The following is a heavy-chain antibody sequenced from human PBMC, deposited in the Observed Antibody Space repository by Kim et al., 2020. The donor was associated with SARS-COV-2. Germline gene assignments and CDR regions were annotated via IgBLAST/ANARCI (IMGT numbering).Heavy chain of an antibody. D-gene: IGHD3-16*01. CDR3: ARDKGGTYESYYFDN. V-gene: IGHV4-59*01. Sequence: PTLKSRVSISMDTSQNPFSLTLNSVTAADTAVYYCARDKGGTYESYYFDNWGQGTLVTVSS. J-gene: IGHJ4*02.